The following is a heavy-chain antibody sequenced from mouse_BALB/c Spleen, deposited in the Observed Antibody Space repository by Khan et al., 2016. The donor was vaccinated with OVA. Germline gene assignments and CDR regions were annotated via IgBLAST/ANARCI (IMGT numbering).Heavy chain of an antibody. CDR1: GYYIKDNY. V-gene: IGHV14-3*02. CDR2: IDPANGNT. Sequence: VRLQQSGAELVKPGASVKLSCTASGYYIKDNYMHWVKQRPEQGLEWIGRIDPANGNTEYDPKFQGKATITADTPSNTAYLQLSSLTSEDTAVYYCARWPRGYWGQGTTLTVSS. J-gene: IGHJ2*01. CDR3: ARWPRGY.